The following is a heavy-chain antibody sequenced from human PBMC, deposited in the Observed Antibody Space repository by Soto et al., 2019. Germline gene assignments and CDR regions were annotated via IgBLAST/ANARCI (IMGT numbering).Heavy chain of an antibody. V-gene: IGHV3-23*01. CDR3: AKPPESSSTFYYYGLDV. CDR2: LSGSGATT. J-gene: IGHJ6*02. Sequence: VQLLESGGGLVQPGGSLRLSCAASGFAFSSYAMTWVRQAPGKGLEWVSALSGSGATTYYADSVTGRFTISRDNSKNTLSLEMNSLRADDTAVYYCAKPPESSSTFYYYGLDVWGQGTTVTVSS. D-gene: IGHD2-2*01. CDR1: GFAFSSYA.